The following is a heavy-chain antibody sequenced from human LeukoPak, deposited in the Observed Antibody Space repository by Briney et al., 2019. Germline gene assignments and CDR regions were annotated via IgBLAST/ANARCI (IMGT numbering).Heavy chain of an antibody. J-gene: IGHJ6*03. CDR1: GGTFTSYA. D-gene: IGHD2-2*01. V-gene: IGHV1-69*05. CDR3: ARERYCSSTSCLDYYYYMDV. CDR2: IIPIFGTA. Sequence: SVKVSCKASGGTFTSYAISWVRQAPGQGLEWMGRIIPIFGTANYAQKFQGRVTITTAESTSTAYMELSSLRSEDTAVYYCARERYCSSTSCLDYYYYMDVWGKGTTVTVSS.